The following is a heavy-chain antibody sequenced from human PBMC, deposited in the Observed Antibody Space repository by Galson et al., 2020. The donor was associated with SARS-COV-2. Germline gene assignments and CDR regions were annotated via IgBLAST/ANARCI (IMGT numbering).Heavy chain of an antibody. Sequence: SGPTLVKPTQTLTLTCTFSGFSLSTSGMCVSWIRQPPGKALEWLARIDCDGDKHYSTSLKTRFTISKDTSKNQVVLIMTNMDPVDTATYYCARTWITRTASRTFDYWGQGTLVTIS. CDR3: ARTWITRTASRTFDY. V-gene: IGHV2-70*11. J-gene: IGHJ4*02. CDR1: GFSLSTSGMC. CDR2: IDCDGDK. D-gene: IGHD3-10*01.